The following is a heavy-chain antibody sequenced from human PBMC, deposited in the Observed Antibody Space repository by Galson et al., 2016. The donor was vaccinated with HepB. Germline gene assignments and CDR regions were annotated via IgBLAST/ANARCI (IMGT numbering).Heavy chain of an antibody. CDR2: ISVYNGNR. Sequence: SVKVSCKASGYTFTSYGISWVRQAPGQGLEWMGWISVYNGNRNYAQKVQGRVILTTDTSTSTAYLELRSLRSDDTAMYYCARDGGDSSGYEPKPWDYWGQGTLVTVSS. V-gene: IGHV1-18*01. CDR1: GYTFTSYG. J-gene: IGHJ4*02. CDR3: ARDGGDSSGYEPKPWDY. D-gene: IGHD3-22*01.